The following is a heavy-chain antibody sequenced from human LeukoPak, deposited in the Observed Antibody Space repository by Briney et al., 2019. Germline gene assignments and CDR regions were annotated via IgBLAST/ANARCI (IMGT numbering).Heavy chain of an antibody. V-gene: IGHV4-30-2*01. J-gene: IGHJ3*02. CDR3: ARVTGSYDGGFVVVTPDAFDI. D-gene: IGHD2-21*02. Sequence: SQTLSLTCTVSGGSISSGGYYWSWIRQPPGKGLEWIGYIYHSGSTYYNPSLKSRVTISVDRSKNQFSLKLSSVTAADTAVYYCARVTGSYDGGFVVVTPDAFDIWGQGTMVTVSS. CDR2: IYHSGST. CDR1: GGSISSGGYY.